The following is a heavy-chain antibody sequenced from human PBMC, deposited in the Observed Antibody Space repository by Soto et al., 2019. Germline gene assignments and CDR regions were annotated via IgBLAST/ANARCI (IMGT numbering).Heavy chain of an antibody. Sequence: QVQLVQSGAEVKKPGSSVKVSCKASGGTFSSYAISWVRQAPGQGLEWMGGIIPIFGTANYAQKFQGRVTITADESTSTAYMELSSLRSEDTAVYYCARDLYEGTVVVPAAILGGMDVWGQGTTVTVSS. J-gene: IGHJ6*02. D-gene: IGHD2-2*01. V-gene: IGHV1-69*01. CDR1: GGTFSSYA. CDR3: ARDLYEGTVVVPAAILGGMDV. CDR2: IIPIFGTA.